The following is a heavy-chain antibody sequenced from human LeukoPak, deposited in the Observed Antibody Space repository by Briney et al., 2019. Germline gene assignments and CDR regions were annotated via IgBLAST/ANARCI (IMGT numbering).Heavy chain of an antibody. CDR2: IYYSGST. CDR3: ARGLSYWYFDL. D-gene: IGHD3-16*01. V-gene: IGHV4-39*01. Sequence: LETLSLTCTVSGGSISSSSYYWGWIRQPPGKGLEWIGSIYYSGSTYYNPSLKSRVTISVDTSKNQFSLRLTSVTATDTAVYYCARGLSYWYFDLWGRGTLVTVSS. CDR1: GGSISSSSYY. J-gene: IGHJ2*01.